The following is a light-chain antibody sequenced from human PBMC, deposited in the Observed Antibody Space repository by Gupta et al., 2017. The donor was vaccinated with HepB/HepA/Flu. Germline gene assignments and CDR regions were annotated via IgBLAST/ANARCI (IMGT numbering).Light chain of an antibody. CDR3: QWRSDWPYT. V-gene: IGKV3-11*01. CDR2: DAS. CDR1: QSVSSY. J-gene: IGKJ3*01. Sequence: EIVLTQSPATLSLSPGERATLSCRASQSVSSYLAWYQQKPCQAPRLLIYDASISVTAIPARFSGCGSVTDFTLTISSLVPEDFAVYYCQWRSDWPYTFGHATKMDIK.